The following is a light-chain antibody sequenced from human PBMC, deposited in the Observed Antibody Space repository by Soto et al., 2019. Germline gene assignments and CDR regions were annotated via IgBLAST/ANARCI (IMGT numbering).Light chain of an antibody. CDR2: DVS. CDR3: SSYTSSSTLGV. Sequence: QSALTQPASVSGSPGQSITISCTGTSSVVGGYNYVSWYQQHPGKAPKLMIYDVSNRPSGVSNRFSGSKSGNTASLTISGLQAEDEADYYCSSYTSSSTLGVFGTGTKLTVL. J-gene: IGLJ1*01. CDR1: SSVVGGYNY. V-gene: IGLV2-14*01.